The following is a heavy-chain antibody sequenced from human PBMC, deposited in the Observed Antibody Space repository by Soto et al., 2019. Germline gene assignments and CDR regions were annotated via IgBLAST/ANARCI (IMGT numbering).Heavy chain of an antibody. D-gene: IGHD6-19*01. CDR2: ISYDGSNK. CDR3: AKDYLPLSDSSGWYESLDP. Sequence: GGSLRLSCAASGFTFSSYGMHWVRQAPGKGLEWVAVISYDGSNKYYADSVKGRFTISRDNSKNTLYLQMNSLRAEDTAVYYCAKDYLPLSDSSGWYESLDPWGQGTLVTVSS. J-gene: IGHJ5*02. V-gene: IGHV3-30*18. CDR1: GFTFSSYG.